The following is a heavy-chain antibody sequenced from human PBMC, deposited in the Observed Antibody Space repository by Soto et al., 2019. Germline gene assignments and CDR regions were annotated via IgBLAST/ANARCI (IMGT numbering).Heavy chain of an antibody. J-gene: IGHJ4*02. CDR1: GYTFTSYA. V-gene: IGHV1-3*01. Sequence: ASVKVSCKASGYTFTSYAMHWVRQAPGQRLEWVGWINAGNGNTKYSQKFQGRVTITRDTSASTAYMELSSLRSEDTAVYYCARSIVLVNPLDYSGQGTFVTVSS. CDR2: INAGNGNT. CDR3: ARSIVLVNPLDY. D-gene: IGHD2-21*01.